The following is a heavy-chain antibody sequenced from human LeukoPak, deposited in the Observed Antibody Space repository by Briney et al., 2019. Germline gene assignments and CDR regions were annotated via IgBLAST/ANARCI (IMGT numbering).Heavy chain of an antibody. CDR1: GGTFSSYA. D-gene: IGHD2-2*01. CDR2: IIPIFGTA. J-gene: IGHJ3*02. Sequence: PAASVKVSCKASGGTFSSYAISWVRQAPGQGLEWMGGIIPIFGTANYAQKFQGRVTITTDESTSTAYMELSSLRSEDTAVYYCARDGCSSTSCYRGDAFDIWGQGTMVTVSS. V-gene: IGHV1-69*05. CDR3: ARDGCSSTSCYRGDAFDI.